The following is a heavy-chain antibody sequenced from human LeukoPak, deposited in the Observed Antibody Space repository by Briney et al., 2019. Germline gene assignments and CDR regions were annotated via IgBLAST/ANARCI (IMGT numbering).Heavy chain of an antibody. V-gene: IGHV3-23*01. CDR2: ISGSGGST. J-gene: IGHJ4*02. CDR1: GFTFSSCA. Sequence: GGSLRLSCAASGFTFSSCAMSWVRQAPGKGLEWVSAISGSGGSTYYADSVKGRFTISRDNSKNTLYLQMNSLRAEDTAVYYCAKSIAVAGTIYYFDYWGQGTLSPSPQ. CDR3: AKSIAVAGTIYYFDY. D-gene: IGHD6-19*01.